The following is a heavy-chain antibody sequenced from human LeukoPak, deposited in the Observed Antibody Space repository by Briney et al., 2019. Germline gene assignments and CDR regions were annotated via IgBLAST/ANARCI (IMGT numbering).Heavy chain of an antibody. CDR3: ARGAGSGWYCVYGMDV. D-gene: IGHD6-19*01. J-gene: IGHJ6*02. V-gene: IGHV3-53*01. CDR1: GFTVSSNY. CDR2: IYSGGTT. Sequence: PGGSLRLSCAASGFTVSSNYMSWVRQAPGKGLEWVSVIYSGGTTYYADSVKGRYTISRDNSKNTLYLQMNSLRVEDTAVYYCARGAGSGWYCVYGMDVWGQGTTVTVSS.